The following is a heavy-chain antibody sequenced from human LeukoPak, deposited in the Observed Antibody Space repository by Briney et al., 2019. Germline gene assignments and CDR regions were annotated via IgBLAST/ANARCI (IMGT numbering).Heavy chain of an antibody. CDR2: IYYSGST. CDR1: GGSISSYY. Sequence: SETLSLTYTVSGGSISSYYWSWIRQPPGKGLEWIGYIYYSGSTNYNPSLKSRVTVSVDTSKNQFSLRLKSVTAADTAVYYCERGHVVCVVCVLVRSFDFWGQGTLVTVSP. J-gene: IGHJ4*02. D-gene: IGHD2-21*01. CDR3: ERGHVVCVVCVLVRSFDF. V-gene: IGHV4-59*12.